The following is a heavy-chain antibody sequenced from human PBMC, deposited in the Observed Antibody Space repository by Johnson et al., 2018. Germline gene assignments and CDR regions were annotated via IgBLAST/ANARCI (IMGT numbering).Heavy chain of an antibody. Sequence: QVQLVQSGAEVKKPGASVKVSCKASGYTFTTYYIQWVRQAPGQGLEWMGIINPSGTATSYAQKFKGRVTMTRDTSTSTVYMELSSLRSEDTAVEYCARGRGVGAGYYGRDVWGQGTAVTVSS. D-gene: IGHD3-16*01. CDR1: GYTFTTYY. CDR3: ARGRGVGAGYYGRDV. CDR2: INPSGTAT. V-gene: IGHV1-46*01. J-gene: IGHJ6*02.